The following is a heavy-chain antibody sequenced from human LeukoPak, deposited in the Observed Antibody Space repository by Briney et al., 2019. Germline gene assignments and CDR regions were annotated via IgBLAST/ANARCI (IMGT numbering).Heavy chain of an antibody. CDR2: IYYSGST. D-gene: IGHD2-2*02. CDR1: GGSISSYY. Sequence: SETLSLTCTASGGSISSYYWSWIRQPPGKGLEWIGYIYYSGSTNYNPSLKSRVTISVDTSKNQFSLKLSSVTAADTAVYYCARHPYCSSTSCYIWFDPWGQGTLVTVSS. J-gene: IGHJ5*02. V-gene: IGHV4-59*08. CDR3: ARHPYCSSTSCYIWFDP.